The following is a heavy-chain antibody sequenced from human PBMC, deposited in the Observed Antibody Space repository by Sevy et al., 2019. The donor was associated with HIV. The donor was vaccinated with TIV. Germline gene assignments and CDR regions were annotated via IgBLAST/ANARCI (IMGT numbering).Heavy chain of an antibody. D-gene: IGHD1-7*01. CDR3: AKDHNWNYFHYYYGMDV. CDR1: GFTFSSYD. J-gene: IGHJ6*02. V-gene: IGHV3-30*18. Sequence: GGSLRLSCAASGFTFSSYDMHWVRQAPGKGLEWVAVISYDGSNKYYADSVKGRFTISRDNSKNTLYLQMNSLRAEDTAVYYCAKDHNWNYFHYYYGMDVWGQGTTVTVSS. CDR2: ISYDGSNK.